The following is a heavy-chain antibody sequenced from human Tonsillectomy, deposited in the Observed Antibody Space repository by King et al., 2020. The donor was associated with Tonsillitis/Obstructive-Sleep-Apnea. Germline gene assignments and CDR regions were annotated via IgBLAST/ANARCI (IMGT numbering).Heavy chain of an antibody. CDR1: GDSISTYY. CDR3: ARGYWSGGSYYSDYYYYMDV. D-gene: IGHD2-15*01. CDR2: IYYSGST. V-gene: IGHV4-59*12. J-gene: IGHJ6*03. Sequence: LQLQESGPGLVKPSETLSLTCTVSGDSISTYYWSWIRQPPGRGLEWIGYIYYSGSTNYNPSLKSRVAMSVDTYKKQFSLKQTSVTAADTAVYDCARGYWSGGSYYSDYYYYMDVWGKGTTVTVSS.